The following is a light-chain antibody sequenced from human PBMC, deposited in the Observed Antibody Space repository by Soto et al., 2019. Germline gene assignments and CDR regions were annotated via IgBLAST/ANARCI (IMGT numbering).Light chain of an antibody. CDR1: SSDVGGYNY. Sequence: QSALTQPASVSGSPGQSITISCTGTSSDVGGYNYVSWSQQHPGKAPKLLISEVSNRPSGVSNRFSGSKSGNTASLTISGLQADDEADYYCFSYTASDMWVFGGGTKLTVL. CDR2: EVS. CDR3: FSYTASDMWV. J-gene: IGLJ3*02. V-gene: IGLV2-14*03.